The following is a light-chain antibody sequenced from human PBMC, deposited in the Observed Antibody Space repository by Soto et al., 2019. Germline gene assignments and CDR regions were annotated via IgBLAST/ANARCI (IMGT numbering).Light chain of an antibody. CDR1: QNISSW. J-gene: IGKJ4*01. Sequence: DIQMTQSPSSMSASIGDRVTITCRASQNISSWLAWYQQKPGKAPNLLIYAASRLPDGVPFRFSGSGSGTHFTLTITSLQPDDAAVYYCQQTRSFPLTFGGGTKVDI. CDR2: AAS. CDR3: QQTRSFPLT. V-gene: IGKV1-12*01.